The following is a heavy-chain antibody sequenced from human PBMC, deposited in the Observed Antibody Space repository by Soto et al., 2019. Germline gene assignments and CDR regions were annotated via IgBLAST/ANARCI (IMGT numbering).Heavy chain of an antibody. J-gene: IGHJ5*02. CDR3: SRGILA. CDR2: ISYGGTT. Sequence: QVQLQESGPGLVKPSQTLSLTCTVSGGSMNSGGYCWNWIRQHPGEGLEWIGCISYGGTTSYNPSLKSRLTIAVVTSKNQFSLMLNSVTASDTAVYYCSRGILAWGQGTLITVSS. V-gene: IGHV4-31*03. CDR1: GGSMNSGGYC.